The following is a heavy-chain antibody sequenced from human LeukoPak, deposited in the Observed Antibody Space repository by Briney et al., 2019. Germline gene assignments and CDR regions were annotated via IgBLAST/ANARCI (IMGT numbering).Heavy chain of an antibody. V-gene: IGHV3-74*01. Sequence: PGGSLRLSCAASGFTFSRDWMDWVRQAPGKGVVWGSGIKTDGTYTSYADSVKGRFTISRDNAKSPLYLQMNALRGEDTAVYYCASEEGGLDVWGQGTTVTVSS. J-gene: IGHJ6*02. CDR3: ASEEGGLDV. CDR1: GFTFSRDW. CDR2: IKTDGTYT.